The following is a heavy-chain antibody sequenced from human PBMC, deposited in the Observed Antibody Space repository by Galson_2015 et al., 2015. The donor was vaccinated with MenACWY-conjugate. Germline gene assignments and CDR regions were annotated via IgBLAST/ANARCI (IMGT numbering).Heavy chain of an antibody. CDR2: INTRAGST. D-gene: IGHD2-2*01. V-gene: IGHV1-46*01. Sequence: SVKVSCKASGYPFTSYRIHWGRQAPGQGLEWMGLINTRAGSTTYAQKFQGRVTMNRDTSTSTVYMELSSLRSEDTAVYYCARGPVSCQLLGYYFDYWGQGTLVTVSS. J-gene: IGHJ4*02. CDR1: GYPFTSYR. CDR3: ARGPVSCQLLGYYFDY.